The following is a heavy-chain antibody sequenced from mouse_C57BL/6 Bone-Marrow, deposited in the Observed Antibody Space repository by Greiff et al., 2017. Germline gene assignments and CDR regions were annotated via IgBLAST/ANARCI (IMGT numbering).Heavy chain of an antibody. J-gene: IGHJ2*01. Sequence: EVKLMESGGDLVKPGGSLKLSCAASGFTFSSYGMSWVRQTPDKRLEWVATISSGGSYTYYPDSVKGRFTISRDNAKNTLYLQMSSLKSEYTAMYYCARQDYWGQGTTLTGSS. CDR2: ISSGGSYT. CDR1: GFTFSSYG. V-gene: IGHV5-6*01. CDR3: ARQDY.